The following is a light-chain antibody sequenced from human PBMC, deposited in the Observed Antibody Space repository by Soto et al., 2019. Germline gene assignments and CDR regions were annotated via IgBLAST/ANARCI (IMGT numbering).Light chain of an antibody. CDR3: QKYNSDGLI. CDR2: KAS. CDR1: QSISSW. V-gene: IGKV1-5*03. Sequence: DIQMTKSPSTLSESVRDRVTISCRASQSISSWLAWYQQKPWKAHKLLISKASSLESGVPSMFRGSGSGTAFTLIISILQPDDCAAYYCQKYNSDGLILGQGTRLEI. J-gene: IGKJ2*01.